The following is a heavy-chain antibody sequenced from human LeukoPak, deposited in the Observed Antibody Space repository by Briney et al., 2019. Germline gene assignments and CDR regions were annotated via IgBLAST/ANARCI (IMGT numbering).Heavy chain of an antibody. CDR2: VNHSGRT. CDR3: ASGPRSQIYYYYMDV. J-gene: IGHJ6*03. V-gene: IGHV4-34*01. Sequence: SETLSLTCAVYGGSFSGYYWSWIRQPPGKGLEWIGEVNHSGRTNYNPSLKSRVTISVDTSKNQFSLKLSSVTAADTAVYYCASGPRSQIYYYYMDVWGKGTTVTVSS. CDR1: GGSFSGYY.